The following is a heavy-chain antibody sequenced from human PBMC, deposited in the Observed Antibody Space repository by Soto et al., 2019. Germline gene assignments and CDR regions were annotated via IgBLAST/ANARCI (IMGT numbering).Heavy chain of an antibody. CDR3: ARGDNDY. CDR2: IHPDGGHT. V-gene: IGHV1-46*01. CDR1: GYTFTNYY. Sequence: GASVKVSCKASGYTFTNYYVQWVRQAPGQGLEWMGVIHPDGGHTTYSQKFQDRVTMTRDTFTSTIYMELSSLRSEDTAVHYCARGDNDYWGQGTLVTVSS. J-gene: IGHJ4*02.